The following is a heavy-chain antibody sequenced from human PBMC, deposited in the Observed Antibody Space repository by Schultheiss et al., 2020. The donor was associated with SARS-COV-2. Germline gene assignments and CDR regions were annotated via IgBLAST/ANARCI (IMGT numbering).Heavy chain of an antibody. Sequence: SETLSLTCTVSGGSISSYYWSWIRQPPGERLEWIGYVYFSGSTNYNPSLKSRVTISVDTSKNQFSLKLSSVTAADTAVYYCASSRSYGTDGDYWGQGTLVTVSS. V-gene: IGHV4-59*13. CDR2: VYFSGST. CDR3: ASSRSYGTDGDY. J-gene: IGHJ4*02. CDR1: GGSISSYY. D-gene: IGHD1-14*01.